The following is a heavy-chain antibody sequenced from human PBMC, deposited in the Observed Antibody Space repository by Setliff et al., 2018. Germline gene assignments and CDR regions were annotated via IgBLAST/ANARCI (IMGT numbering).Heavy chain of an antibody. J-gene: IGHJ6*03. Sequence: PSETLSLTCTVSGASISSSRDYWGWIRQPPGKGLEWIGSIYYSGSTYYNPSLKSRVTISVDTSKNQFSLGLSSVTAADTAVYYCARGTTDLNYYYYMDVWGKGTTVTVSS. CDR2: IYYSGST. D-gene: IGHD4-4*01. V-gene: IGHV4-39*01. CDR1: GASISSSRDY. CDR3: ARGTTDLNYYYYMDV.